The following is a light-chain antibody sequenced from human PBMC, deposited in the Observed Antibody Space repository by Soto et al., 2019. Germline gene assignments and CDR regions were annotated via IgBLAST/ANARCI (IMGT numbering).Light chain of an antibody. CDR3: QKYGSSPPYT. Sequence: EIVLTQSPGTLSLSPGERATLSCRASQSVSSSYLAWYQQKPGQAPRLLIYGASSRATGIPDRFSGFGSGTDFTLTISRLEPEDFAVYYCQKYGSSPPYTFGQGTKLEIK. CDR1: QSVSSSY. V-gene: IGKV3-20*01. CDR2: GAS. J-gene: IGKJ2*01.